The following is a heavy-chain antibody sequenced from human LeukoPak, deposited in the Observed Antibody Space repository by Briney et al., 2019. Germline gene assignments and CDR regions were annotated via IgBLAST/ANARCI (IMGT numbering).Heavy chain of an antibody. Sequence: PSGTLSLTCTVPGGSISTYYWGWIRQTPMKGLEWIGYIYYSGSTDYSPSLKSRVTMSVDTSKSQFSLKVTSVTAADTAVYYCATLDIGSSSGWYFRYWGRGTQVTVSS. CDR3: ATLDIGSSSGWYFRY. D-gene: IGHD6-19*01. V-gene: IGHV4-59*01. J-gene: IGHJ4*02. CDR1: GGSISTYY. CDR2: IYYSGST.